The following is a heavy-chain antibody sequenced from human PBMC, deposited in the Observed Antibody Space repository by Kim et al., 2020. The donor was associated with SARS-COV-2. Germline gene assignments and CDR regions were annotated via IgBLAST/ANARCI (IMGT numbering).Heavy chain of an antibody. J-gene: IGHJ6*02. Sequence: NPSSKSRVTISVDRSKNQFSLKLGSVTAADTAVYYCARGYGSGSPYGMDVWGQGTTVTVSS. D-gene: IGHD3-10*01. CDR3: ARGYGSGSPYGMDV. V-gene: IGHV4-30-2*01.